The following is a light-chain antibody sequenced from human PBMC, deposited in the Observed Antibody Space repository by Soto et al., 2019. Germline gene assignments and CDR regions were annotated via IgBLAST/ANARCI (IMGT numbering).Light chain of an antibody. J-gene: IGLJ1*01. CDR3: SSYTSTSTLYV. Sequence: QSALTQPASVSGSPGQSITISCTGTSSDVGNYNYVSWYQQHPGKAPKLMIYDVTNRPSGVSNRFSGSKSGNTASLTISGLQTEYEADYYCSSYTSTSTLYVFGTGTKLTVL. V-gene: IGLV2-14*01. CDR1: SSDVGNYNY. CDR2: DVT.